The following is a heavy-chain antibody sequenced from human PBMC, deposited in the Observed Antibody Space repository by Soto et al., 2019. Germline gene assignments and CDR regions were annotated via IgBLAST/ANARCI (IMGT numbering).Heavy chain of an antibody. Sequence: SETLSLTCSVSGDSISSYSWSWIRQPAGKGLEWLGRVYRGTSNYNPSLKSRLIMSLDTSKNQFSLNLRSVTAADTAVYYCVRESLKETITMTVVIDHWGQGTQVTVSS. J-gene: IGHJ4*02. D-gene: IGHD3-22*01. V-gene: IGHV4-4*07. CDR3: VRESLKETITMTVVIDH. CDR1: GDSISSYS. CDR2: VYRGTS.